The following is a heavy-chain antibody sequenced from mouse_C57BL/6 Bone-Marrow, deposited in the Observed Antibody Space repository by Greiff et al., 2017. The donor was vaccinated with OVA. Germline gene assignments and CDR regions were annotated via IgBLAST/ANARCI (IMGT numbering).Heavy chain of an antibody. V-gene: IGHV1-59*01. J-gene: IGHJ2*01. CDR1: GYTFTSYW. CDR3: AREPHMTTVVPDY. CDR2: IDPSDSYT. D-gene: IGHD1-1*01. Sequence: VQLQQPGAELVRPGTSVKLSCKASGYTFTSYWMHWVKQRPGQGLEWIGVIDPSDSYTNYNQKFKGKATLTVDTSSSTAYMQLSSLTSEDSAVYYCAREPHMTTVVPDYWGQGTTLTVSS.